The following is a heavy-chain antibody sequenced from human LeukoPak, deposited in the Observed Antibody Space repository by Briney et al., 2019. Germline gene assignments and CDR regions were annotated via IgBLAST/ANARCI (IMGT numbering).Heavy chain of an antibody. CDR2: FDPEDGET. V-gene: IGHV1-24*01. J-gene: IGHJ1*01. CDR3: ATISLYSSGWYNRYFQQ. D-gene: IGHD6-19*01. Sequence: ASVKVSCKVSGYTLTELSMHWVRQAPGKGLEWMGGFDPEDGETIYAQKFQGRVTMTEDTSTDTAYMELSSLRSEDTAVYYCATISLYSSGWYNRYFQQWGQGTLVSVSS. CDR1: GYTLTELS.